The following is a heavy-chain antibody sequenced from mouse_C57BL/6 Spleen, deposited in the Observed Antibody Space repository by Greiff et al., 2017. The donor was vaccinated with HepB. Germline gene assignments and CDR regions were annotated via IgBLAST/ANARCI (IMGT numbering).Heavy chain of an antibody. CDR2: IDPEDGDT. CDR1: GFNIKDYY. V-gene: IGHV14-1*01. J-gene: IGHJ3*01. Sequence: EVQLQQSGAELVRPGASVKLSCTASGFNIKDYYMHWVKQRPEQGLEWIGRIDPEDGDTEYAPKYQGKSTMTADTSSNTAYLQLSSLTSEDTAVYYCTTAAISGTREFAYWGQGTLVTVSA. D-gene: IGHD3-3*01. CDR3: TTAAISGTREFAY.